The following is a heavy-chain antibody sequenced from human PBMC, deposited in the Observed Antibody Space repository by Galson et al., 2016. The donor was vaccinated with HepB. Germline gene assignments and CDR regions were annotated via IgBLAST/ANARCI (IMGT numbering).Heavy chain of an antibody. CDR1: GFTFSSYG. Sequence: LRLSCAASGFTFSSYGMNWVRQAPGKGLEWVAVISYDGSKKYYADSAKGRFAISRDNSKNTLYLQMNSLRAEDTAVYYCASGGSRFDNWGQGALSPSPQ. D-gene: IGHD1-26*01. CDR2: ISYDGSKK. V-gene: IGHV3-30*03. J-gene: IGHJ4*02. CDR3: ASGGSRFDN.